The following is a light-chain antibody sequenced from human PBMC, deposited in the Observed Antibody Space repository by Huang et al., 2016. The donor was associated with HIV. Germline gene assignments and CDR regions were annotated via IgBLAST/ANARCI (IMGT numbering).Light chain of an antibody. CDR1: QGISNY. J-gene: IGKJ5*01. CDR2: GAS. V-gene: IGKV1-13*02. Sequence: AIQLTQSPSSLSASVGDRVTITCRASQGISNYLAWYQQKPGKAPKLLIYGASSLSSGAPSRFSGSGSGTAFTLTISSLQPEDFATYCCQQIKSYPITFGQGTRLEIK. CDR3: QQIKSYPIT.